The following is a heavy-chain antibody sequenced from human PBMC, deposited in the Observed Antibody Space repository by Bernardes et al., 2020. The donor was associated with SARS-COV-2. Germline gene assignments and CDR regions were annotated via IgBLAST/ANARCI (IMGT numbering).Heavy chain of an antibody. CDR3: ARDIRILWFRESLQPGY. CDR2: ISAYNGNT. D-gene: IGHD3-10*01. CDR1: GYTFTSYG. Sequence: ASVKDSCKASGYTFTSYGISWVRQAPGQGLEWMGWISAYNGNTNYAQKLQGRVTMTTDTSTSTAYMELRSLRSDDTAVYYCARDIRILWFRESLQPGYWGQGTLVTVSS. J-gene: IGHJ4*02. V-gene: IGHV1-18*04.